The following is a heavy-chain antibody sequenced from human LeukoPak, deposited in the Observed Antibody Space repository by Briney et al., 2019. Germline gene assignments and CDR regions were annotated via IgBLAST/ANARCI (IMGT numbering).Heavy chain of an antibody. V-gene: IGHV3-66*01. J-gene: IGHJ4*02. CDR3: ARMGIDY. CDR1: GFTVSSSY. Sequence: PGGSLRLSGAASGFTVSSSYMSWVRQAPGKGLEWVSVIYSGGSTYYADSVKGRFTISRDNSKNTLYLQMNSLRAEDTAVYYCARMGIDYWGQGTLVTVSS. D-gene: IGHD7-27*01. CDR2: IYSGGST.